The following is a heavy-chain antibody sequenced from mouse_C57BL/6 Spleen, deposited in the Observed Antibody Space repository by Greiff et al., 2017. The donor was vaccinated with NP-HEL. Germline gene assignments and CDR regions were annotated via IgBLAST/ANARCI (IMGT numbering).Heavy chain of an antibody. CDR2: IYPGSGST. J-gene: IGHJ3*01. CDR3: AREGAYSPFAY. V-gene: IGHV1-55*01. Sequence: VQLQQSGAELVKPGASVKMSCKASGYTFTSYWITWVKQRPGQGLEWIGDIYPGSGSTNYNEKFKSKAKLTVDTSSSTSYMQLSSLTSEDSAVYYCAREGAYSPFAYWGQGTLVTVSA. CDR1: GYTFTSYW. D-gene: IGHD2-12*01.